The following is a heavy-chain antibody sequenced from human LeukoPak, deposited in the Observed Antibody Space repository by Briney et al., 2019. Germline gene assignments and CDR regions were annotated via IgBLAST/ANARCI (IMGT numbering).Heavy chain of an antibody. CDR1: GFTFSSYN. D-gene: IGHD1-1*01. CDR2: ISSNGGST. Sequence: GGSLRLSCAASGFTFSSYNMNWVRQAPGRGLEYVSAISSNGGSTYYANSVKGRFTISRDNSKNTLYLQMGSLRAEDMAVYYCARPSLNGEEDDYWGQGTLVTVSS. V-gene: IGHV3-64*01. J-gene: IGHJ4*02. CDR3: ARPSLNGEEDDY.